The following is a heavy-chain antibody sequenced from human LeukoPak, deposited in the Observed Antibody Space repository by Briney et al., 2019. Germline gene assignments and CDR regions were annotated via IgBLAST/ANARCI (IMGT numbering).Heavy chain of an antibody. V-gene: IGHV1-18*01. CDR1: GYTFTSYG. CDR3: ARETYYDILTGYSPPDY. J-gene: IGHJ4*02. Sequence: ASVKVSCKASGYTFTSYGISWVRQAPGQGLEWMGWISGYNGNTNYAQKLQGRVTMTRDTSTSTVYMELSSLRTEDTAVYYCARETYYDILTGYSPPDYWGQGTLVTVSS. D-gene: IGHD3-9*01. CDR2: ISGYNGNT.